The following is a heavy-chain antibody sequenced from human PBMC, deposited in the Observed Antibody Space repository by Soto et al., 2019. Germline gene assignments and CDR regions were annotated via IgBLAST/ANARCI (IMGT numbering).Heavy chain of an antibody. D-gene: IGHD3-22*01. Sequence: EVQLVQSGAEVRRPGESLRISCKGSGYTFTTYWISWVRQMPGKGLEWMGRIAPSDSYTTYNPSFQGHVRISVDKSISTAYLQWSSLEASDTAMYYCARPLGGESSGYFSAYFAMDVWGQGTTVTVSS. CDR3: ARPLGGESSGYFSAYFAMDV. CDR2: IAPSDSYT. J-gene: IGHJ6*02. CDR1: GYTFTTYW. V-gene: IGHV5-10-1*03.